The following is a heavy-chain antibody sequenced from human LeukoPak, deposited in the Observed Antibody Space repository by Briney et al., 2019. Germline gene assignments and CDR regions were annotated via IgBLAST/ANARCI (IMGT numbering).Heavy chain of an antibody. CDR2: ISSSGTSI. CDR1: GFTFSSYE. CDR3: ARDHVVRGVYFDY. Sequence: GGSLRLSCAASGFTFSSYEMNWVRQAPGKGLEWVSYISSSGTSIYYADSVKGRFTMSRDTAKNSLYLQMNSLRAEDTAVYYCARDHVVRGVYFDYRGQGTLVTVSS. J-gene: IGHJ4*02. D-gene: IGHD3-10*01. V-gene: IGHV3-48*03.